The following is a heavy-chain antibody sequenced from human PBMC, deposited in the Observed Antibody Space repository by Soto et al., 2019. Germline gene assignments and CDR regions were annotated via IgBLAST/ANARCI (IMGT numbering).Heavy chain of an antibody. J-gene: IGHJ6*03. CDR1: GGSISSYY. CDR3: ARSVVVVPAAAQNYYYYYYMDV. Sequence: SETLSLTCTVSGGSISSYYWSWIRQPPGKGLEWIGYIYYSGSTNCNPSLKSRVTISVDTSKNQFSLKLSSVTAADTAVYYCARSVVVVPAAAQNYYYYYYMDVWGKGTTVTVSS. V-gene: IGHV4-59*01. CDR2: IYYSGST. D-gene: IGHD2-2*01.